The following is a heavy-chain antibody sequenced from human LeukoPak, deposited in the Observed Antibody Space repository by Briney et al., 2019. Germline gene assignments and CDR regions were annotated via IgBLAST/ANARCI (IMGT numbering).Heavy chain of an antibody. V-gene: IGHV4-34*01. CDR3: ARVVVPAMFDY. D-gene: IGHD2-2*01. Sequence: SETLSLTCAVCGGSFSGYYWSWIRQPPGKGLEWIGEINHSGSTNYNPSLKSRVTISVDTSKNQFSLKLSSVTAADTAVYYCARVVVPAMFDYWGQGTLVTVSS. J-gene: IGHJ4*02. CDR1: GGSFSGYY. CDR2: INHSGST.